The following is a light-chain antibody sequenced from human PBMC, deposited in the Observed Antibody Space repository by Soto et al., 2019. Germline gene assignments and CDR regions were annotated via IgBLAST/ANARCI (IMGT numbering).Light chain of an antibody. Sequence: IQGTQSPPTLSASVGDRVTITCRAIQTISTWMAWYQQKPGKAPKLLVYDASTLQSGVASRFSGSGSGTEFTLIISGLQPDDSATYYCQQYTNTNNPWMFGQGTKVDIK. CDR3: QQYTNTNNPWM. J-gene: IGKJ1*01. CDR2: DAS. V-gene: IGKV1-5*01. CDR1: QTISTW.